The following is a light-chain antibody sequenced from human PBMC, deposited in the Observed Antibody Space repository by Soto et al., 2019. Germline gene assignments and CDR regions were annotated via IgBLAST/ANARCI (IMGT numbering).Light chain of an antibody. CDR3: SSYTSSRTLYV. J-gene: IGLJ1*01. V-gene: IGLV2-14*01. CDR1: SSDVGGYNF. Sequence: QSVLTQPASVSGSPGQSITMSCTGTSSDVGGYNFASWYQQLPGKAPKFIIYEVSYRPSGVSNRFSGSKSGNTASLTISGLQAEDEADYYCSSYTSSRTLYVFGTGTKVTVL. CDR2: EVS.